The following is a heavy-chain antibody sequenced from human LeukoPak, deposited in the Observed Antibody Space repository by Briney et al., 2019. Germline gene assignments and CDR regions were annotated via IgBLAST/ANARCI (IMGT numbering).Heavy chain of an antibody. J-gene: IGHJ4*02. CDR2: INHSGST. D-gene: IGHD3-10*01. CDR3: ARYRGGGLNYLDF. Sequence: SETLSLTCAVYGGSFRGYSWTWIRQPPGKGLDWIGEINHSGSTNYNTSLTSRGIISIDTSERQFSLSLTSLTAADTAVYYCARYRGGGLNYLDFWGQGTPVTVSS. V-gene: IGHV4-34*01. CDR1: GGSFRGYS.